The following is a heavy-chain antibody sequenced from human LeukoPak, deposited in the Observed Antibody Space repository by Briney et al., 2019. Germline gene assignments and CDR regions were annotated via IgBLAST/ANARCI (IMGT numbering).Heavy chain of an antibody. CDR2: VNNDGADT. J-gene: IGHJ2*01. V-gene: IGHV3-74*01. D-gene: IGHD3-16*01. CDR1: GFTFTNYW. CDR3: ARRHRWLNWYFDL. Sequence: GGSLRLSCSASGFTFTNYWMHWVRQAPGKGLVWVSRVNNDGADTTYADSVRGRFTVSRDNAKNTLYLSVNSLSAEDTAVYYCARRHRWLNWYFDLWGRGTLVTVSS.